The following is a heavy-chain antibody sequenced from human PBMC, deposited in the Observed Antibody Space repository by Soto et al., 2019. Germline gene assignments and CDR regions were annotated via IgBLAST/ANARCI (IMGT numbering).Heavy chain of an antibody. CDR1: GYTFTGYY. Sequence: AASVKVSCKASGYTFTGYYMHWVRQAPGQGPEWMGWINPNSGGTNYAQKFQGWVTMTRDTSISTAYMEPSRLRSDDTAVYYCAREAIVAGATTGLDVWGQGTTVTVSS. CDR3: AREAIVAGATTGLDV. CDR2: INPNSGGT. D-gene: IGHD1-26*01. J-gene: IGHJ6*02. V-gene: IGHV1-2*04.